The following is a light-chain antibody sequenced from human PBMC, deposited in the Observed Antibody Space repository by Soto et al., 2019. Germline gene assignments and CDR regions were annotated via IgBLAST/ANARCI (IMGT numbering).Light chain of an antibody. CDR1: QSVSSSY. CDR2: GTS. J-gene: IGKJ1*01. Sequence: ALPQSPGPLALSPGERATLSCRASQSVSSSYLAWYQQKPGQAPRLLIYGTSSRATAIPDRFSGSGSGTDFTLTISRLEPEDFAVYYCQQYGSSSWTFGQGKKV. V-gene: IGKV3-20*01. CDR3: QQYGSSSWT.